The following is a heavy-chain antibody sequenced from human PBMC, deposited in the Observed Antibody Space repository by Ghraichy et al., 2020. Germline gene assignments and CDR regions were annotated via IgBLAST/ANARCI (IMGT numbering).Heavy chain of an antibody. D-gene: IGHD3-10*01. Sequence: GGSLRLSCAGSGFDFSRYGMNWVRQAPGKGLEWLSYISGTGGSAIQYAASVRGRFTISRDNAKNSLFLQMNNLRDEDTAVYFCTRLVLRVPQEDYCGQGTLVTGSS. CDR2: ISGTGGSAI. CDR3: TRLVLRVPQEDY. J-gene: IGHJ4*02. CDR1: GFDFSRYG. V-gene: IGHV3-48*02.